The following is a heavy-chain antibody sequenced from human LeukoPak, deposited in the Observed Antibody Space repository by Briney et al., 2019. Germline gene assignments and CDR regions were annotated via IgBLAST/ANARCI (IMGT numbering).Heavy chain of an antibody. V-gene: IGHV1-2*02. Sequence: ASVKVSCKASGYTFTGYYMHWVRQAPGQGPEWMGWINPNSGDTHYAQNFQGRVTMTRNTSISTAYMELNSLRSEDTAVYYCARTMVRARSGSWFDPWGQGTLVTVSS. CDR1: GYTFTGYY. D-gene: IGHD3-10*01. CDR3: ARTMVRARSGSWFDP. J-gene: IGHJ5*02. CDR2: INPNSGDT.